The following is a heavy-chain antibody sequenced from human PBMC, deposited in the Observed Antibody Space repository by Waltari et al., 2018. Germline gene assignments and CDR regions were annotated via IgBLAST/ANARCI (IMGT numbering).Heavy chain of an antibody. CDR3: ARGPISTWGGYYMDV. Sequence: QVQLQESGPGLVKPSETLSLTCTVSGYSISSGYYWGWIRQPPGKGLEWIGSIYHSGSTYYNPSLKSLVTISVDTSKNQFSLKLSSVTAADTAVYYCARGPISTWGGYYMDVWGKGTTVTISS. CDR1: GYSISSGYY. CDR2: IYHSGST. J-gene: IGHJ6*03. V-gene: IGHV4-38-2*02. D-gene: IGHD3-10*01.